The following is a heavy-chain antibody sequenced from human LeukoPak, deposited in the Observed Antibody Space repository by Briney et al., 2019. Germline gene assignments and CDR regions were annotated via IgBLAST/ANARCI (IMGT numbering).Heavy chain of an antibody. CDR1: GFTFRNYA. Sequence: GGSLRLSCAASGFTFRNYAMSWVRQAPGKGLEWVSSISSSGGTKYYADSVKGRFTISRDNSKNTLYLQMNSLRAEDTAVYYCAKDLGNIVVVPAAIHSWGQGTTVTVSS. D-gene: IGHD2-2*01. J-gene: IGHJ6*02. V-gene: IGHV3-23*01. CDR2: ISSSGGTK. CDR3: AKDLGNIVVVPAAIHS.